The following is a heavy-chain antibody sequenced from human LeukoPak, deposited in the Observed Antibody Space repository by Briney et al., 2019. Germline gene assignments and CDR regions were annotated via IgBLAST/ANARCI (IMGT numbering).Heavy chain of an antibody. CDR3: TRDRVHCSGGSCYPYYLDY. CDR2: IRSKAYGGTT. Sequence: PGGSLRLSCTASGFTFGDYAMSWVRQAPGKGLEWVGFIRSKAYGGTTEYAASVKGRFTISRDDSKSIAYLQMNSLKTEDTAVYSCTRDRVHCSGGSCYPYYLDYWGQGTLVTVSS. V-gene: IGHV3-49*04. CDR1: GFTFGDYA. D-gene: IGHD2-15*01. J-gene: IGHJ4*02.